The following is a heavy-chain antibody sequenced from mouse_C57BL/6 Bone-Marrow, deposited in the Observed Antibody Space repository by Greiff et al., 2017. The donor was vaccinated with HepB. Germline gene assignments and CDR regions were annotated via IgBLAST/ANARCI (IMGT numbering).Heavy chain of an antibody. Sequence: EVKLMESGGGLVQPGESLKLSCESNEYEFPSHDMSWVRKTPEKRLELVAAINSDGGSTYYPDTMKRRFIISRDTTKKTLYLQMSSLRSEDTALYYCARHRDEDWFAYWGQGTLVTVSA. D-gene: IGHD3-1*01. CDR2: INSDGGST. CDR1: EYEFPSHD. V-gene: IGHV5-2*01. J-gene: IGHJ3*01. CDR3: ARHRDEDWFAY.